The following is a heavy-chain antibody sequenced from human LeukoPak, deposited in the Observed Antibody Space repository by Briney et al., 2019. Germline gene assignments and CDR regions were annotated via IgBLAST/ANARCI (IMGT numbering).Heavy chain of an antibody. J-gene: IGHJ6*04. D-gene: IGHD4-17*01. CDR3: ATLGVTTCYGMDV. Sequence: PGGSLRLSCAASGFTVSSNYMSWVRQAPGKGLEWVSVIYSGGSTYYADSVKGRFTISRDNSKNTLYLQMNSLRAEDTAVYYCATLGVTTCYGMDVWGKGTTVTVSP. CDR2: IYSGGST. CDR1: GFTVSSNY. V-gene: IGHV3-53*01.